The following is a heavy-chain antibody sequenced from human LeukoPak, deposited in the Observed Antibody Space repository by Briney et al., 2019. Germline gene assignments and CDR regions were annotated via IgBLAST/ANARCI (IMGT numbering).Heavy chain of an antibody. J-gene: IGHJ6*02. V-gene: IGHV1-18*01. CDR3: ARGRGLEWLPPRFGMDV. CDR2: ISAYNGNT. Sequence: GASVKVSCKASGYTFTSYGISWVRQAPGQGLEWMGWISAYNGNTNYAQKLQGRVTMTTDTSTSTAYMELRSLRSEDTAVYYCARGRGLEWLPPRFGMDVWGQGTTVTVSS. D-gene: IGHD3-3*01. CDR1: GYTFTSYG.